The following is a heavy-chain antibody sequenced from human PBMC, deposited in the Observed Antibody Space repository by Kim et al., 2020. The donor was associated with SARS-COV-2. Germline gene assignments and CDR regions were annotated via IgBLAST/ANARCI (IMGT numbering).Heavy chain of an antibody. V-gene: IGHV4-34*01. CDR1: GGSFSGYY. Sequence: SETLSLTCAVYGGSFSGYYWSWIRQPPGKGLEWIGEINHSGSTNYNPSLKSRVTISVDTSKNQFSLKLSSVTAADTAVYYCAPRWFDPWGQGTLVTVSS. CDR2: INHSGST. J-gene: IGHJ5*02. CDR3: APRWFDP.